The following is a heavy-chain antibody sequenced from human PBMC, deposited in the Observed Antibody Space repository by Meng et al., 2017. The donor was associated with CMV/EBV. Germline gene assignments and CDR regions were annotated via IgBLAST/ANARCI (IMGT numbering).Heavy chain of an antibody. CDR1: GGSLMGYS. Sequence: QVPLQVRGQDCLKLSRPLSSPGAVYGGSLMGYSWSWIRQPPGKGLEWIGEINHSGSTNYNPSLKSRVTISVDTSKNQFSLKLSSVTAADTAVYYCARRDYSNHYYFDYWGQGTLVTVSS. D-gene: IGHD4-11*01. V-gene: IGHV4-34*02. J-gene: IGHJ4*02. CDR2: INHSGST. CDR3: ARRDYSNHYYFDY.